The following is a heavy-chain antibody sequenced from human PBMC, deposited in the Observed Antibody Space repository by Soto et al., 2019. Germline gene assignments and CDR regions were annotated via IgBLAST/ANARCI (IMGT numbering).Heavy chain of an antibody. Sequence: EVQLLESGGGLAQPGGSLRLSCAASGFIFSSYAMNWVRQAPGKGLEWVSGISSGGGKTYYAASVKGRFTISRDNSKNTLYLQINSLRAEDTAVYYCAKDQGSVTWGQGTLVTVSS. CDR2: ISSGGGKT. V-gene: IGHV3-23*01. CDR3: AKDQGSVT. D-gene: IGHD3-10*01. CDR1: GFIFSSYA. J-gene: IGHJ4*02.